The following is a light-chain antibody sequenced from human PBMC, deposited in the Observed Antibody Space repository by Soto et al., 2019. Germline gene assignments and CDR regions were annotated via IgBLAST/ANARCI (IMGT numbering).Light chain of an antibody. CDR2: EVS. V-gene: IGLV2-14*01. CDR3: TSYTRSSTRV. CDR1: SSDVGGYNY. J-gene: IGLJ3*02. Sequence: QSALTQPASVSGSPGQSITISCTGTSSDVGGYNYVSWYQQHPGKAPKLMIYEVSNRPSGVSNRFSGSKSGNTASLTISGLQAEYEADYYCTSYTRSSTRVFGGGTKVTVL.